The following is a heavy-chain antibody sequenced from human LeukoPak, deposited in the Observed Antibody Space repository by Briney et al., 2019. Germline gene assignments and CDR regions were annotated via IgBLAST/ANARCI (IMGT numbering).Heavy chain of an antibody. D-gene: IGHD3-9*01. V-gene: IGHV4-34*01. Sequence: PSETLSLTCTVSGNSISSYYWSWIRQPAGKGLEWIGEINHSGSTNYNPSLESRVTISVDTSKNQFSLKLRSVPAADTDVYYCARERPSYYDILIGYYPRSIPYDFDYWGQGTLVTVSS. J-gene: IGHJ4*02. CDR2: INHSGST. CDR1: GNSISSYY. CDR3: ARERPSYYDILIGYYPRSIPYDFDY.